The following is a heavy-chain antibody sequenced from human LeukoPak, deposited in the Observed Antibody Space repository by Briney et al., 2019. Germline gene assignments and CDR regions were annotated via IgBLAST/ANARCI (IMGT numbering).Heavy chain of an antibody. J-gene: IGHJ4*02. CDR3: ARGTWEAAATPHSFDT. CDR1: GSSFASFG. Sequence: AASVKVSCKAFGSSFASFGFNWVRQAPGQGLEWMGWISGYNGHTRYEQKFHDRVTMTTDSSTSTVYMELRSLRYDDTALYYCARGTWEAAATPHSFDTRGQGALVLVSS. D-gene: IGHD1-26*01. CDR2: ISGYNGHT. V-gene: IGHV1-18*01.